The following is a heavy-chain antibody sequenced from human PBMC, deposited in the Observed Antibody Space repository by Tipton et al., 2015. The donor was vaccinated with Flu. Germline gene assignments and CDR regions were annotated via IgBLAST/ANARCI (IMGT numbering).Heavy chain of an antibody. V-gene: IGHV4-34*01. J-gene: IGHJ4*02. CDR3: GSYSSSYGGN. CDR1: GGSFSGYF. CDR2: ISHSGGT. Sequence: TLSLTCAVYGGSFSGYFWSWIRQPPGKGLEWIGEISHSGGTSYNPSLKSRVTISRDTSKYQFSLKLSSVTAADTAVYYCGSYSSSYGGNWGQGSLVTVSS. D-gene: IGHD6-6*01.